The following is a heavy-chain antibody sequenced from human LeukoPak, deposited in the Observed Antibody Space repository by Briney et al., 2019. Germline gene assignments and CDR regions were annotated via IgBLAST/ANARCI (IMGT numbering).Heavy chain of an antibody. D-gene: IGHD5-24*01. J-gene: IGHJ3*02. Sequence: GGSLRLSCAASGFTFSSYSMNWVRQAPGKGLEWVAAISYDGSNKYYADSVKGRFTISRDNSKNTLYLQMNSLRAEDTAVYYCARRAYNWGAFDIWGQGTMVTVSS. CDR3: ARRAYNWGAFDI. CDR2: ISYDGSNK. V-gene: IGHV3-30*03. CDR1: GFTFSSYS.